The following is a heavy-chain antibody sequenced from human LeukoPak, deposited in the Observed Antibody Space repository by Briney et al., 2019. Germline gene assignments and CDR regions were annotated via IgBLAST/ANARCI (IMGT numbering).Heavy chain of an antibody. CDR2: IYYSGNT. Sequence: SETLSLTCTVSRGSISGHYWSWIRQPPGKGLEWIGNIYYSGNTNYNPSLKSRVTISIDTSRIHFSLHLSSVTAADTAVYYCARTRYSGSHNSAFDLWGQGTVVTVSS. D-gene: IGHD1-26*01. V-gene: IGHV4-59*08. CDR1: RGSISGHY. CDR3: ARTRYSGSHNSAFDL. J-gene: IGHJ3*01.